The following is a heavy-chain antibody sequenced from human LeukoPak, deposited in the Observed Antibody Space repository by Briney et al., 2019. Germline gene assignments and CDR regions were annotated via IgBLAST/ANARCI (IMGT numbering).Heavy chain of an antibody. CDR3: TKAEGMTLWYFDH. Sequence: PGGSLRLSCVASGFPFSSFGMSWVRQAPGKRLEWVSVINGGGDMTYYADSVKGRFTVSRDNSKNTLYLQMTSLKAEDTAVYYCTKAEGMTLWYFDHWGRGTLVTVTS. CDR2: INGGGDMT. J-gene: IGHJ2*01. CDR1: GFPFSSFG. V-gene: IGHV3-23*01.